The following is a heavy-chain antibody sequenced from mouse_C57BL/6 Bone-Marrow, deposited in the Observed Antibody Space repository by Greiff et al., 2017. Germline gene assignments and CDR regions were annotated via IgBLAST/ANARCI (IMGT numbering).Heavy chain of an antibody. CDR3: ARDYGSSYGYAMDY. V-gene: IGHV1-66*01. Sequence: SGPELVKPGASVKISCKASGYSFTSYYIHWVKKRPGQGLEWIGWIYPGSGNTKYNEKFKGKATLTADTSSSTAYMQLSSLTSEDSAVYYCARDYGSSYGYAMDYWGQGTSVTVSS. CDR2: IYPGSGNT. D-gene: IGHD1-1*01. CDR1: GYSFTSYY. J-gene: IGHJ4*01.